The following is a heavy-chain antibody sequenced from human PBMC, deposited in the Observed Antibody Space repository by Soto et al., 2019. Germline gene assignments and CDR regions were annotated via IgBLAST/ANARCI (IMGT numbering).Heavy chain of an antibody. D-gene: IGHD2-8*01. CDR1: GYTFTSYA. Sequence: GASVKVSCKASGYTFTSYAMHWVRQAPGQRLEWMGWINAGNGNTKYSQKFQGRVTITRDTSASTAYMELSSLRSEDTAVYYCARVRIADCIYGVFPSPFDYWGQGTQVTVSS. V-gene: IGHV1-3*01. CDR3: ARVRIADCIYGVFPSPFDY. CDR2: INAGNGNT. J-gene: IGHJ4*02.